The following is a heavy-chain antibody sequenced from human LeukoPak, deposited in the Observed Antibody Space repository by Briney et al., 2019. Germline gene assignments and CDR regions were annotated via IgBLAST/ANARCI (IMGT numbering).Heavy chain of an antibody. V-gene: IGHV3-30*02. CDR1: GFTFSSYA. D-gene: IGHD6-25*01. CDR3: AKGVLAAYRYNYYYMDV. J-gene: IGHJ6*03. CDR2: IRYDGSNK. Sequence: SGGSLRLSCAASGFTFSSYAMHWVRQAPGKGLEWVAFIRYDGSNKYYADSVKGRFTISRDNSKNTLYLQMNSLRADDTAVYYCAKGVLAAYRYNYYYMDVWGKGTTVTISS.